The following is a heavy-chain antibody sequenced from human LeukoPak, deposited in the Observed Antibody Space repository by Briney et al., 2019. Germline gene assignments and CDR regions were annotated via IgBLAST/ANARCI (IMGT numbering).Heavy chain of an antibody. J-gene: IGHJ1*01. Sequence: GRSLRLSCAASGFTFSSYAMHWVRQAPGKGLEWVAVISYDGSNKYYADSVKGRFTISRDNSKNTLYLQMNSLRAEDTAVYYCARDRSESDYDILTGYGGLQHWGQGTLVTVSS. D-gene: IGHD3-9*01. CDR3: ARDRSESDYDILTGYGGLQH. CDR1: GFTFSSYA. V-gene: IGHV3-30-3*01. CDR2: ISYDGSNK.